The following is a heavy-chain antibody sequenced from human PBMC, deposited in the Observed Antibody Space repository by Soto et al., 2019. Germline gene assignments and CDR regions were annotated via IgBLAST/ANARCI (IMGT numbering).Heavy chain of an antibody. Sequence: SETLSLTCAVYGGSFSGYYWSWIRQPPGKGLEWIGEINHSGSTNYNPSLKSRVTISVDTSKDQFSLKLSSVTAADTAVYYCARSDYGDYGYWGQGTLVTV. D-gene: IGHD4-17*01. CDR3: ARSDYGDYGY. J-gene: IGHJ4*02. CDR1: GGSFSGYY. CDR2: INHSGST. V-gene: IGHV4-34*01.